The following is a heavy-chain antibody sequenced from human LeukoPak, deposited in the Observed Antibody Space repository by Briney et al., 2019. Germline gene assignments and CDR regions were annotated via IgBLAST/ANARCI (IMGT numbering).Heavy chain of an antibody. CDR2: TYYRSQWYN. D-gene: IGHD6-13*01. J-gene: IGHJ3*02. V-gene: IGHV6-1*01. CDR3: ARSLAGPGVFDI. Sequence: SQTLSLTCAISGDSVSSNSAAWNWIRQSPLRGLEWLGRTYYRSQWYNDYAVSVKSRITINPDTSKNQLSLQLNSVIPDDTAVYYCARSLAGPGVFDIWGQGTMVTVSS. CDR1: GDSVSSNSAA.